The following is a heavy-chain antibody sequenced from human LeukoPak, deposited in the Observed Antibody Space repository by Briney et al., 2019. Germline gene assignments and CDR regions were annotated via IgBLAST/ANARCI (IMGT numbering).Heavy chain of an antibody. CDR3: AGIPVFGVVLHQEPV. J-gene: IGHJ6*04. V-gene: IGHV1-69*10. Sequence: SVKVSFKAHRGTFSDYALNWVRQAPGQGLEWMGVFISILGTANSTQKFQDRVTITPDISTNTVYMELSSLRSEDTAVYFCAGIPVFGVVLHQEPVWGKGTTVTVSS. CDR2: FISILGTA. CDR1: RGTFSDYA. D-gene: IGHD3-3*01.